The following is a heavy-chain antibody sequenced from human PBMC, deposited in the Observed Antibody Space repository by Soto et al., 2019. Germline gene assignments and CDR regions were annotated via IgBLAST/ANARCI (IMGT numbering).Heavy chain of an antibody. V-gene: IGHV1-46*01. Sequence: ASVKVSCKASGYTFTAYFMHWVRQAPGQGLEWMGIIHPRGGNTNYAQRFQGRVTMTWDTSTSTVYMELSSLRSDDTAVYYCSRAPYSSSSSFFDSWGQGTPVTVSS. D-gene: IGHD6-6*01. CDR2: IHPRGGNT. J-gene: IGHJ4*02. CDR1: GYTFTAYF. CDR3: SRAPYSSSSSFFDS.